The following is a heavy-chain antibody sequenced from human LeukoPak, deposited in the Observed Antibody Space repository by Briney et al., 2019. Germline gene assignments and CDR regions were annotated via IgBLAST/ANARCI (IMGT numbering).Heavy chain of an antibody. CDR1: GFTVSGNY. CDR3: ARVRSAAAGPLDY. J-gene: IGHJ4*02. Sequence: PGGSLRLSCAASGFTVSGNYMTWVRQAPGRGLEWVANINHDATEKYYVDSVKGRFTISRDNAKKSLYLQMNRLRADDTAVYHCARVRSAAAGPLDYWGQGTLVTVSS. D-gene: IGHD6-13*01. V-gene: IGHV3-7*01. CDR2: INHDATEK.